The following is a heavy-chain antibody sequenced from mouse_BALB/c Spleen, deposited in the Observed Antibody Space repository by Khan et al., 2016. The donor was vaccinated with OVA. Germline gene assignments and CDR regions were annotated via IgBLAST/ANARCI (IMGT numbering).Heavy chain of an antibody. CDR1: GYSITSDFA. J-gene: IGHJ4*01. Sequence: EVQLQESGPGLVKPSQSLSLTCTVTGYSITSDFAWNWIRQFPGNKLEWMGYISSTGSTSYSPSLKSRFSITRDTSKYQFFLHLNSVTTDDTATSYCARSLYYSDSYAMDYWGQGTSVTVSS. V-gene: IGHV3-2*02. D-gene: IGHD2-13*01. CDR2: ISSTGST. CDR3: ARSLYYSDSYAMDY.